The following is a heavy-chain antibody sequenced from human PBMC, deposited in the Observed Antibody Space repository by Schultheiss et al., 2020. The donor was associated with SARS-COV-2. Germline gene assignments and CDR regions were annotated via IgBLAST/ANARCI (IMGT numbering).Heavy chain of an antibody. CDR1: SYSISRGYY. V-gene: IGHV4-38-2*02. Sequence: SQTLSLTCTVSSYSISRGYYWGWIRQPPGKGLEWIGDIYHNGATYNNPSLKSRVTISVDRSKNQFSLKLSSVTAADTAVYYCARRKQISPPRDYYYMDVWGTGTTVTVSS. CDR2: IYHNGAT. J-gene: IGHJ6*03. D-gene: IGHD2-15*01. CDR3: ARRKQISPPRDYYYMDV.